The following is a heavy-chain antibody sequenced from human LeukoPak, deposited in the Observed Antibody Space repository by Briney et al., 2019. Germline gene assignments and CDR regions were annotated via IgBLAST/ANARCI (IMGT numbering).Heavy chain of an antibody. V-gene: IGHV3-33*01. CDR3: ARDPESNMDV. J-gene: IGHJ6*02. D-gene: IGHD1-14*01. Sequence: PGGSLRLSCAASGFTFTNHGFHWVRQAPGKGLEWVAAIWYDGSKECYADSVKGRFTISGDNSKNTVYLQMNSLRVEDTAVYYCARDPESNMDVWGQGTTVTV. CDR1: GFTFTNHG. CDR2: IWYDGSKE.